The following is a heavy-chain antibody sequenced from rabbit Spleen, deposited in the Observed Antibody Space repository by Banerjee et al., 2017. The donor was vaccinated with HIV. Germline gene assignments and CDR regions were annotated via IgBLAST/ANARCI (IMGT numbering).Heavy chain of an antibody. CDR2: IAGGSSGFT. J-gene: IGHJ6*01. Sequence: QEQLEESGGDLVKPGASLTLTCTASGFSFSSSDYMCWVRQAPGKGLEWISCIAGGSSGFTYSASWAKGRFTISKTSSTTVTLQMTSLTAADTATYFCARDTGSSFSSYGMDLWGPGTLVTV. D-gene: IGHD8-1*01. CDR1: GFSFSSSDY. V-gene: IGHV1S45*01. CDR3: ARDTGSSFSSYGMDL.